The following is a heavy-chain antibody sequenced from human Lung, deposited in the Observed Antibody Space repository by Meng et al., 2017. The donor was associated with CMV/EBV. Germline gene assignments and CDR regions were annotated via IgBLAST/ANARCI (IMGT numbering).Heavy chain of an antibody. Sequence: SXXVSXKTSGGTFSDYTISWVRQAPGQGLEWMGRVTPIVGIPRYAQIFQDRVTITADKFTSTTYMELTGLTSTDTAVYYCATSQCSSANCRDAYNWFNSWXQGTXVTVSS. D-gene: IGHD2-2*01. CDR2: VTPIVGIP. V-gene: IGHV1-69*02. CDR1: GGTFSDYT. CDR3: ATSQCSSANCRDAYNWFNS. J-gene: IGHJ5*01.